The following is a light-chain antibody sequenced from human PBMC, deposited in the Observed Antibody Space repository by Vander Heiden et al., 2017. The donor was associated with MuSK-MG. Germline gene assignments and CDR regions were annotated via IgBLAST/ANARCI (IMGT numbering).Light chain of an antibody. CDR1: ALPKKY. CDR3: YSTDSSGNQV. Sequence: SYELPQPPSVSVSPGQTARITCSGDALPKKYAYWYQQKSGQAPVLVIYEDNKRPSGIPERFSGSSSGTMATLTISGAQVEDEADYYCYSTDSSGNQVFGGGTKLTVL. CDR2: EDN. V-gene: IGLV3-10*01. J-gene: IGLJ2*01.